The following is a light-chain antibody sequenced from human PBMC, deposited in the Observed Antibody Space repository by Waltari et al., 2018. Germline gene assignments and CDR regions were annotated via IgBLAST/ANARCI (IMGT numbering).Light chain of an antibody. CDR3: QSYDSSNVV. Sequence: NFMQTQPHSVSESPGKTVTISCTGSSGSIASNYVQWYQQRPGIAPTTVIYEDNQRPSGVPDRFSGSIDSSSNSASLTISGLKTEDEADYYCQSYDSSNVVFGGGTKLTVL. CDR2: EDN. J-gene: IGLJ2*01. V-gene: IGLV6-57*02. CDR1: SGSIASNY.